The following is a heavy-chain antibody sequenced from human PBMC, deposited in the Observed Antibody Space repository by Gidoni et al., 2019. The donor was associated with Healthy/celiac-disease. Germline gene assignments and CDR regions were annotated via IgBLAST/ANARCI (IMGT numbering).Heavy chain of an antibody. Sequence: QVQLVESGGGVVQPGRSLRLSCAASGFTFSSYGMHWVRPAPGKGLEWVAVIWYDGSNKYYAGSVKGRFTISRDNSKNTLYLQMNSLRAEDTAVYYCARDLVTTAYYYYYGMDVWGQGTTVTVSS. J-gene: IGHJ6*02. D-gene: IGHD3-22*01. CDR2: IWYDGSNK. V-gene: IGHV3-33*01. CDR3: ARDLVTTAYYYYYGMDV. CDR1: GFTFSSYG.